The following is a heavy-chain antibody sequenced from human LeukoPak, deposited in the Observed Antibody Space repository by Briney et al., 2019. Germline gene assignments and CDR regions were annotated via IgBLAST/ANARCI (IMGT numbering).Heavy chain of an antibody. CDR3: ARDYSLNDFDY. Sequence: GDSVKVSCKSSGYTFTDHFIHWVRQAPGQGLEWVGEINPYNGYTKYAWRLQGRVTMTRDTSISTAFMEVSRLTSGDTAVYYCARDYSLNDFDYWGQGTLVTVAS. CDR2: INPYNGYT. D-gene: IGHD1-1*01. V-gene: IGHV1-2*02. J-gene: IGHJ4*02. CDR1: GYTFTDHF.